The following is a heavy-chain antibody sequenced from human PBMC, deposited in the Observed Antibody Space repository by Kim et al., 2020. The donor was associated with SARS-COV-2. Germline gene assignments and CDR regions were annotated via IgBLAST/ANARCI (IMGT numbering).Heavy chain of an antibody. J-gene: IGHJ4*02. D-gene: IGHD3-3*02. CDR1: GFTFSSSW. CDR3: TRDAAFFRFDY. Sequence: GGSLRLSCAASGFTFSSSWMTWVRQAPGRGLEWVANIKEDGGVKNYVDSVKGRFTISRDNAKNLVYLQMNSLRADDTAVYFCTRDAAFFRFDYWGQGTLVTVSS. CDR2: IKEDGGVK. V-gene: IGHV3-7*03.